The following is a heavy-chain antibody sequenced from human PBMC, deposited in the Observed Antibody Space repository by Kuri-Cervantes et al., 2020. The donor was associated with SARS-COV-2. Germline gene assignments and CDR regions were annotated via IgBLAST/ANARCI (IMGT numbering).Heavy chain of an antibody. J-gene: IGHJ6*02. D-gene: IGHD5-12*01. V-gene: IGHV4-59*12. CDR2: IYYTGST. CDR1: AGSISRYY. Sequence: SETLSLTCTVSAGSISRYYWSWIRQPPGKGLEWIGYIYYTGSTNYNPSLKIRITISVTTSKTQFTLKLSSVTAADPAVYYCASQVATIYHYYYGMDVWGQGTTVTVSS. CDR3: ASQVATIYHYYYGMDV.